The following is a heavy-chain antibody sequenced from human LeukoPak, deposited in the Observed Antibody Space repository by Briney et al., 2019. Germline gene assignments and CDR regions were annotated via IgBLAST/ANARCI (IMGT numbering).Heavy chain of an antibody. D-gene: IGHD6-13*01. CDR2: ISGSGGIT. CDR3: AKPRGGSSWVNWFDP. V-gene: IGHV3-23*01. CDR1: GFTFSSYA. Sequence: GGSLRLSCAASGFTFSSYAMRWVRQAPGKGLEWVSAISGSGGITYYADSVKGRFTISRDNSKNTLYLQMNSRRAEDTAVYYCAKPRGGSSWVNWFDPWGQGTLVTVSS. J-gene: IGHJ5*02.